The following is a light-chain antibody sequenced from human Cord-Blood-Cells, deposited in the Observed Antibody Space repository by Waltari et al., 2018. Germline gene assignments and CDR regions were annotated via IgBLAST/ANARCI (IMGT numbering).Light chain of an antibody. CDR3: CSYAGSSTFV. CDR1: SSDVGRYNL. CDR2: EGS. J-gene: IGLJ1*01. V-gene: IGLV2-23*01. Sequence: QSALTQPASVSGSPGQSITISCTGTSSDVGRYNLVFWYQQHPGKAPKLMLYEGSKRPSCVSNRFSGSKSGNTASLTSSGLQAEDEAYYYCCSYAGSSTFVFGTGTKLTVL.